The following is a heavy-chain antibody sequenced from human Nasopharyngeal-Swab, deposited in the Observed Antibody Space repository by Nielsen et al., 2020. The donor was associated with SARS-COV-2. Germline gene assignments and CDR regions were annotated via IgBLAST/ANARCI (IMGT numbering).Heavy chain of an antibody. CDR3: AKPHGDYVWGSYYFDY. J-gene: IGHJ4*02. Sequence: GESLKISCAASGFTFSSYAMSWVRQAPGKGLEWVSVIYSGGSSTYYADSVKGRFTISRDNSKNTLYLQMNSLRAEDTAVYYCAKPHGDYVWGSYYFDYWGQGTLVTVSS. CDR2: IYSGGSST. CDR1: GFTFSSYA. D-gene: IGHD3-16*01. V-gene: IGHV3-23*03.